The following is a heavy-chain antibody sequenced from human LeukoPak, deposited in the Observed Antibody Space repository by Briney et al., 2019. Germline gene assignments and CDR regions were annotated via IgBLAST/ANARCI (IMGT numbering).Heavy chain of an antibody. CDR3: AKGAFGVEIFDY. CDR2: ISTAGTSI. J-gene: IGHJ4*02. Sequence: GGSLRLSCAASGFTFSGYHINWVRQAPGKGLEWISYISTAGTSIHYADSVRGRFAISRDNAKSSLYLQMNSLRAEDTALYYCAKGAFGVEIFDYWGQGTLVTVSS. V-gene: IGHV3-48*01. CDR1: GFTFSGYH. D-gene: IGHD3-3*01.